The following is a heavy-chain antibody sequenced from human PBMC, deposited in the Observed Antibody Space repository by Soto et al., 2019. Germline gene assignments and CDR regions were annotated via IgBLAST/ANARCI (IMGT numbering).Heavy chain of an antibody. D-gene: IGHD2-2*01. CDR2: FDPENDET. J-gene: IGHJ5*02. CDR1: GYTLSEVS. Sequence: ASVKVSCKVSGYTLSEVSIHWVRQTPGKGLEWMGGFDPENDETSYAQKFQGRVTLTEDTSTDTAYLELSSLRSEDTAIYYCAIAAYCSGATCYSGYNWFDPWGQVTQVTVSS. V-gene: IGHV1-24*01. CDR3: AIAAYCSGATCYSGYNWFDP.